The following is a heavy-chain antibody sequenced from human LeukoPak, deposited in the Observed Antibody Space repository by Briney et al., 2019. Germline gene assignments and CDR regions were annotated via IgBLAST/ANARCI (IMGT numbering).Heavy chain of an antibody. V-gene: IGHV5-51*01. CDR2: IYPDDSDT. D-gene: IGHD2-2*01. J-gene: IGHJ6*02. CDR1: GYSFSTYW. CDR3: ARQKNVDVVVPAAHYLGFYYGMDV. Sequence: GESLKISCQGSGYSFSTYWIGWVRQMPGKGLEWMGIIYPDDSDTKYSPSFRGQVTISADKSIRTAYLQWSSLKASGSAIYYCARQKNVDVVVPAAHYLGFYYGMDVWGQGTAVTVSS.